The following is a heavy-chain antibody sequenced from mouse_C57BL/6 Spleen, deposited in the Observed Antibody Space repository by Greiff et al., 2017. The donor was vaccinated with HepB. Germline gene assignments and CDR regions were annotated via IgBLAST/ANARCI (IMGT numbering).Heavy chain of an antibody. J-gene: IGHJ2*01. CDR1: GFTFSSYA. V-gene: IGHV5-9-1*02. D-gene: IGHD3-3*01. CDR3: TRDRAGTGVFDY. CDR2: ISSGGDYI. Sequence: EVMLVESGEGLVKPGGSLKLSCAASGFTFSSYAMSWVRQTPEKRLEWVAYISSGGDYIYYADTVKGRFTISRDNARNTLYLQMSSLKSEDTAMYYCTRDRAGTGVFDYWGQGTTLTVSS.